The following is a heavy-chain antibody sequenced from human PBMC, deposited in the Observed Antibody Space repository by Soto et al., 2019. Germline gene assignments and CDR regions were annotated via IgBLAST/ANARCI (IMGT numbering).Heavy chain of an antibody. CDR2: LWYDGSNK. J-gene: IGHJ4*02. V-gene: IGHV3-33*01. D-gene: IGHD1-26*01. CDR3: AIARWFQWEQKGPIDY. Sequence: QVQLVESGGSVVQPGRSLRLSCAASGFTFSSYGMHWVRQAPGKGLEWVAVLWYDGSNKYYADSVKGRFTISRDNSKITRYLQMNSLRAEDTAVYYCAIARWFQWEQKGPIDYWGQGTLVTVSS. CDR1: GFTFSSYG.